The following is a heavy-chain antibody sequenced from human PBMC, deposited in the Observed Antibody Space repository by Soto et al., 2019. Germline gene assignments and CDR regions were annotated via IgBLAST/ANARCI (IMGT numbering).Heavy chain of an antibody. J-gene: IGHJ3*02. CDR2: IKQDGSQT. D-gene: IGHD6-19*01. Sequence: EAQLVESGGGLVQPGGSLRLSCAASGFTFSSYWMTWVRQAPGKGLEWVASIKQDGSQTYYVGSVEGRITISRDNAKNLLYLQMNNLRAEDTAVYYCATDGCQWQWLMRMSDASVILGQGTMVTVSS. CDR1: GFTFSSYW. V-gene: IGHV3-7*01. CDR3: ATDGCQWQWLMRMSDASVI.